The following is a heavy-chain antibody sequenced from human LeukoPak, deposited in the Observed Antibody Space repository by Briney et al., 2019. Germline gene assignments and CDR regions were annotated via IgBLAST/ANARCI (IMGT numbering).Heavy chain of an antibody. Sequence: SETLSLTCTVSGGSISSYYWSWIRQPPGKGLEWIGYIYYSGSTNYNPSLKSRVTISVDTSKNQFSLKLSSVTAADTAVYYCARGGSSPRWFDPWGQGTLVTVSS. V-gene: IGHV4-59*01. J-gene: IGHJ5*02. CDR1: GGSISSYY. CDR2: IYYSGST. CDR3: ARGGSSPRWFDP. D-gene: IGHD2-15*01.